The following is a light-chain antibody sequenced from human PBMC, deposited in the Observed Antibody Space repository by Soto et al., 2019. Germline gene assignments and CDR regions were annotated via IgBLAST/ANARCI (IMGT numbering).Light chain of an antibody. V-gene: IGLV2-8*01. J-gene: IGLJ2*01. Sequence: QSVLTQPASVSGSPGQSITISCSGTSRDVGAYNLVSWYQQPPGKAPKLLIYEVSKRPSGVPDRFSGSKSGNTASLTVSGLQAEDEADYYCSSYAGSNTVVFGGGTKLTVL. CDR2: EVS. CDR3: SSYAGSNTVV. CDR1: SRDVGAYNL.